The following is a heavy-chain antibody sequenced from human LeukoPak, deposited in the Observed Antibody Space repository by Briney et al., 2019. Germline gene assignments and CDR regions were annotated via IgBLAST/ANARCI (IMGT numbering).Heavy chain of an antibody. CDR2: VTGSGAST. CDR3: AKTDSNRGWNYYYYMDV. J-gene: IGHJ6*03. D-gene: IGHD4-11*01. Sequence: GGSLRLSCAASGFTFSSYAMSWVRQAPGKGLEWVSTVTGSGASTYYADSVKGRFTISRDNSKNTLYLQMNSLRAEDTAVYYCAKTDSNRGWNYYYYMDVWGKGTTVTVSS. V-gene: IGHV3-23*01. CDR1: GFTFSSYA.